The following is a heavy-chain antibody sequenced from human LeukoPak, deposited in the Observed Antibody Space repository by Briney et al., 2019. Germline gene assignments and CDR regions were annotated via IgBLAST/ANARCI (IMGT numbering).Heavy chain of an antibody. V-gene: IGHV3-48*01. CDR1: GFTFSSYS. D-gene: IGHD2-21*02. CDR2: ISSISSTI. Sequence: GGSLRLSCAASGFTFSSYSMNWVRQAPGKGLEWVSYISSISSTIYYADSVKGRFTISRDNAKNSLYLQMNSLRAEDTAVYYCAKVPLAYCGGDCYVHFDYWGQGTLVTVSS. J-gene: IGHJ4*02. CDR3: AKVPLAYCGGDCYVHFDY.